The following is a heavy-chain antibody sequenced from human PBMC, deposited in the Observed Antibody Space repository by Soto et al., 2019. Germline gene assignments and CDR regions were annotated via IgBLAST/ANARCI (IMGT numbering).Heavy chain of an antibody. V-gene: IGHV6-1*01. Sequence: PSQTLSLTCAISGDSVSSNSAAWNWIRQSPSRGLEWLGRTYYRSKWYNDYAVSVKSRITINPDTSKNQFSLQLNAVTPEDTAVYCCARDPVRWELRYFYYWGQGTLVTVSS. CDR1: GDSVSSNSAA. CDR3: ARDPVRWELRYFYY. D-gene: IGHD1-26*01. CDR2: TYYRSKWYN. J-gene: IGHJ4*02.